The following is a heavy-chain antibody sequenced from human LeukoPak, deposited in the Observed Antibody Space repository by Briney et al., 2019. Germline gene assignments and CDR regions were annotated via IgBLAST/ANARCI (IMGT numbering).Heavy chain of an antibody. V-gene: IGHV1-18*01. CDR3: ARERLYSSSWPTDY. Sequence: ASVKVSCKASGYTFTSYGISWVRQAPGQGLEWMGWIGAYNGNTNYAQKLQGRVTMTTDTSTSTAYMELRSLRSDDTAVYYCARERLYSSSWPTDYWGQGTLVTVSS. CDR2: IGAYNGNT. D-gene: IGHD6-13*01. J-gene: IGHJ4*02. CDR1: GYTFTSYG.